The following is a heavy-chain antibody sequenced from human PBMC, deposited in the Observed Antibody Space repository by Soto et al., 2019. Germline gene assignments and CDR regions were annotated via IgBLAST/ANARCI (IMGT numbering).Heavy chain of an antibody. J-gene: IGHJ4*02. CDR1: GGSFSGYY. CDR3: ARDAYGYSGYESYFDY. CDR2: INHSGST. D-gene: IGHD5-12*01. Sequence: ASETLSLTCAVYGGSFSGYYWSWIRQPPGKGLEWIGEINHSGSTNYNPSLKSRVTVSVDTSKNQFSLKLSSVTAADTAVYYCARDAYGYSGYESYFDYWGQGTLVTVSS. V-gene: IGHV4-34*01.